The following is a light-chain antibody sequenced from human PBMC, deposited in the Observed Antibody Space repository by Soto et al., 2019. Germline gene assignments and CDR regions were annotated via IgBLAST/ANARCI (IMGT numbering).Light chain of an antibody. CDR3: SSYAGSFYV. J-gene: IGLJ1*01. V-gene: IGLV2-8*01. CDR1: SSDVGGYNY. CDR2: EVS. Sequence: QSALTQSPSASGSPGQSVTISCTGTSSDVGGYNYVSWYQQHPGKAPKLMIYEVSKRPSGVPDRFSGSKSGNTASLTVSGLQAEDEADYYCSSYAGSFYVFGTGTKVTVL.